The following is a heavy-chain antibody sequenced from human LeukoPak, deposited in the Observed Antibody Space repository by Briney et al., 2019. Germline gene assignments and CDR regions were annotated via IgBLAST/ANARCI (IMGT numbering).Heavy chain of an antibody. CDR2: MNPNSGNT. CDR3: ARGKHSTDDFWSGYYLNPKIDY. D-gene: IGHD3-3*01. CDR1: GYTFTGYY. V-gene: IGHV1-8*02. J-gene: IGHJ4*02. Sequence: GASVKVSCKASGYTFTGYYMHWVRQAPGQGLEWMGWMNPNSGNTGYAQKFQGRVTMTRNTSISTAYMELSSLRSEDTAVYYCARGKHSTDDFWSGYYLNPKIDYWGQGTLVTVSS.